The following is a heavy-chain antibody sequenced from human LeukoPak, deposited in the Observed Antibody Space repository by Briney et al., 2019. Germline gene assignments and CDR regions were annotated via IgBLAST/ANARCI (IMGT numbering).Heavy chain of an antibody. CDR1: GGSISNYY. Sequence: SETLSLTCTVSGGSISNYYWSWIRQPPGKGLEWIGYISYSGSTNYNPSLMSRVTISVDTSKNQFSLKLSSVTAADTAVYYCARVGRGDYTWGSYSFDYWGQGTLVTVSS. CDR2: ISYSGST. V-gene: IGHV4-59*01. J-gene: IGHJ4*02. CDR3: ARVGRGDYTWGSYSFDY. D-gene: IGHD3-16*01.